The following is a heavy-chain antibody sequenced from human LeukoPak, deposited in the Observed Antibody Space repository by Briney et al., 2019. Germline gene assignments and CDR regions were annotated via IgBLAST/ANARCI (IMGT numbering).Heavy chain of an antibody. V-gene: IGHV3-74*01. D-gene: IGHD3-22*01. CDR1: GFTISSYG. Sequence: GGSLRLSCAASGFTISSYGMSWVRQAPGKGLVWVSRINSDGINTSYADSVKGRFTISRDNAKNTLNLQMNSLRAEDTAVSYCARDLGQYYDTSDNWFDPWGQGTLVTVSS. CDR2: INSDGINT. J-gene: IGHJ5*02. CDR3: ARDLGQYYDTSDNWFDP.